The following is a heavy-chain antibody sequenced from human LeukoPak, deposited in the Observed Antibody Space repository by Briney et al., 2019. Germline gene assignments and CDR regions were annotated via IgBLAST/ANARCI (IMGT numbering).Heavy chain of an antibody. V-gene: IGHV3-21*01. J-gene: IGHJ3*02. CDR1: GFTFSSYS. D-gene: IGHD2-2*01. CDR2: ISSSSSYI. CDR3: ARASSPHAFDI. Sequence: GGSLRLSCAASGFTFSSYSMSWVRQAPGKGLEWVPSISSSSSYIYYADSVKGRFTISRDNAKNSLYLQMNSLRAEDTAVYYCARASSPHAFDIWGQGTMVTVSS.